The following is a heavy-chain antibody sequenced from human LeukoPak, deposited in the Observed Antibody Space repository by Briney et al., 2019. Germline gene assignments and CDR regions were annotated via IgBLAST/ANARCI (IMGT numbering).Heavy chain of an antibody. CDR1: GFTFSSYA. V-gene: IGHV3-23*01. Sequence: HPGGSLRLSCAASGFTFSSYAMSWVRQAPGKGLEWVSAISGSGGSTYYADSVKGRFTISRDNSKNTLYLQMNSLRAEDTAVYYCAKHSSGWYYFDYWGQGTLVTVSS. J-gene: IGHJ4*02. CDR2: ISGSGGST. CDR3: AKHSSGWYYFDY. D-gene: IGHD6-19*01.